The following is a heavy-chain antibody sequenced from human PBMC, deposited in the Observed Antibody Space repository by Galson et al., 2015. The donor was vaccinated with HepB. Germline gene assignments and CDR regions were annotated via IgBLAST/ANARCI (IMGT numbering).Heavy chain of an antibody. Sequence: SLRLSCAASGFTFSSYWMHWVRQAPGKGLVWVSRINSDGSSTSYADSVKGRFTISRDNAKNTLYLQMNSLRAEDTAVYYCARDRVGQWLVLSYYYYGMDVWGQGTTVTVSS. J-gene: IGHJ6*02. CDR3: ARDRVGQWLVLSYYYYGMDV. CDR2: INSDGSST. V-gene: IGHV3-74*01. CDR1: GFTFSSYW. D-gene: IGHD6-19*01.